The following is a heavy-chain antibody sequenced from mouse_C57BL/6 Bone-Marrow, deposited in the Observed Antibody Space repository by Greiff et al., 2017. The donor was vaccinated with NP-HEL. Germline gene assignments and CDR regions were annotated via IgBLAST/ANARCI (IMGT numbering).Heavy chain of an antibody. CDR2: IYPGGGDT. J-gene: IGHJ2*01. CDR1: GYAFSSSW. CDR3: AGLWASADY. D-gene: IGHD3-1*01. Sequence: VQLQESGPELVKPGASVKISCKASGYAFSSSWMNWVQQRPGKGLEWIGRIYPGGGDTNYNGKFKGKATLTADKSSSTAYMQLSSLTSEDSAVEYSAGLWASADYWGQGTTLTVSS. V-gene: IGHV1-82*01.